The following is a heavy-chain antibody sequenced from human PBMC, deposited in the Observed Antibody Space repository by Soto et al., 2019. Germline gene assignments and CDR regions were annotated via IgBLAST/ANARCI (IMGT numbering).Heavy chain of an antibody. V-gene: IGHV4-59*01. Sequence: SETLSLTCTVSGGSISNYYWNWIRQPPGKGLEWIGYMYYSGSTNYNPSLKSRVTISVDTSKNQFSLKVSSVTAADTAVYYCASQQTAAGTSYFDFWGQGTRVTVSS. J-gene: IGHJ4*02. CDR3: ASQQTAAGTSYFDF. CDR1: GGSISNYY. D-gene: IGHD6-13*01. CDR2: MYYSGST.